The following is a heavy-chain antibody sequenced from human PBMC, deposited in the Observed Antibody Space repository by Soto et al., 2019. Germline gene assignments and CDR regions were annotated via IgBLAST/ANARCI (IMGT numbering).Heavy chain of an antibody. Sequence: GGSLRLSCAASGFTFSSYAMSWVRQAPGKGLEWVSAISGSGGSTYYADSVKGRFTISRDNSKNTLYLQMNSLRAEDTAVYYCAKRDYDFWSGPTYFDYWGQGTLVTVSS. CDR1: GFTFSSYA. V-gene: IGHV3-23*01. CDR2: ISGSGGST. CDR3: AKRDYDFWSGPTYFDY. J-gene: IGHJ4*02. D-gene: IGHD3-3*01.